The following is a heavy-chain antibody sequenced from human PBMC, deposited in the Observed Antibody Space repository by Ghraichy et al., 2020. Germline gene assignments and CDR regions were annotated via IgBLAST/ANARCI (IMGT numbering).Heavy chain of an antibody. J-gene: IGHJ6*03. D-gene: IGHD3-3*01. CDR2: IYYSGST. CDR1: GGSISSGGYY. CDR3: AREGFWSGYFHDTPRYYYYYYMDV. Sequence: SETLSLTCTVSGGSISSGGYYWSWIRQHPGKGLEWIGYIYYSGSTYYNPSLKSRVTISVDTSKNQFSLKLSSVTAADTAVYYCAREGFWSGYFHDTPRYYYYYYMDVWGKGTTVTVSS. V-gene: IGHV4-31*03.